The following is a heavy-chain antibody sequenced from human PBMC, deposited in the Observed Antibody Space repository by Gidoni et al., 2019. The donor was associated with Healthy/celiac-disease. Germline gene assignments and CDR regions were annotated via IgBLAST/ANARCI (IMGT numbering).Heavy chain of an antibody. Sequence: EVQLLESGGGLVQPGGSLRLSCAASGFTFSSYAMSWVRQAPGKGLEWVSAISGSGGSTYYADSVKGRFTISRDNSKNTLYLQMNSLRAEDTAVYYCAKRWRPYSTPPAASYYYYGMDVWGQGTTVTVSS. CDR2: ISGSGGST. V-gene: IGHV3-23*01. D-gene: IGHD6-13*01. CDR3: AKRWRPYSTPPAASYYYYGMDV. J-gene: IGHJ6*02. CDR1: GFTFSSYA.